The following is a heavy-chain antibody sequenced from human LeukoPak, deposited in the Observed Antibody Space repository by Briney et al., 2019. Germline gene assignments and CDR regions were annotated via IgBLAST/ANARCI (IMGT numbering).Heavy chain of an antibody. CDR3: ARGIWWELLGYFDY. Sequence: GASVKVSCKASGYTFAGYYMHWVREAPGQGLEWMGWINPNSGGTNYAQKFQGRVTMTRDTSISTAYMELSRLRSDDTAVYYCARGIWWELLGYFDYWGQGTMVTVSS. J-gene: IGHJ4*02. CDR1: GYTFAGYY. V-gene: IGHV1-2*02. CDR2: INPNSGGT. D-gene: IGHD1-26*01.